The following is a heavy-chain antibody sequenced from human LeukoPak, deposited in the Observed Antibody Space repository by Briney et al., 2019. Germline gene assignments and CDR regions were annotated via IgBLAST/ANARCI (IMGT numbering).Heavy chain of an antibody. V-gene: IGHV3-64*01. CDR3: ARAKARWFGETYDY. CDR1: GFTFSSYA. D-gene: IGHD3-10*01. CDR2: ISSNGGST. J-gene: IGHJ4*02. Sequence: PGGSLRLSCAASGFTFSSYAMHWVRQAPGKGLEYVSAISSNGGSTYYANSVKGRFTISRDNSKNTLYLQMGSLRAEDMAVYYCARAKARWFGETYDYWGQGTLVTVSS.